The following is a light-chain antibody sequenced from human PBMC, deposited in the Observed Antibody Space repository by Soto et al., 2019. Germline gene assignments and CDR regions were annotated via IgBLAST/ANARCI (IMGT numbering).Light chain of an antibody. CDR1: QSIVTY. J-gene: IGKJ1*01. CDR3: QQSYSTPPWT. Sequence: DIQMTQSPSSLSASVGDRVTITCRASQSIVTYLNWYLQKPGKAPKPLIYAASNLQSGVPSRFSGSGSGTDFTLTISSLQPEDFATYFCQQSYSTPPWTFGQGTKVDI. V-gene: IGKV1-39*01. CDR2: AAS.